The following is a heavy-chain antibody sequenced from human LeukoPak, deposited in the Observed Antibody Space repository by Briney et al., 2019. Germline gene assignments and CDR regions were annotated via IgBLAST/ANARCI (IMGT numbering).Heavy chain of an antibody. V-gene: IGHV3-15*01. Sequence: GGSLRLSCAVSGLTFSNTWLSWARQAPGKGLEWVGRIKSKNNGGTTDYAAPGRGRFIISRDDSKNTLYLQMNSLKTEDTGVYYCSTDSLVLNYWGQGTLVTVSS. D-gene: IGHD3-16*01. CDR3: STDSLVLNY. CDR1: GLTFSNTW. J-gene: IGHJ4*02. CDR2: IKSKNNGGTT.